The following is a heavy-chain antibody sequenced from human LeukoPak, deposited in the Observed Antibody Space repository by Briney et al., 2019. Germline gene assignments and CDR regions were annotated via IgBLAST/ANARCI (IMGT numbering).Heavy chain of an antibody. CDR3: ARPLRGYYSDDAFDI. CDR1: GFTLSNYW. D-gene: IGHD3-22*01. Sequence: HAGGSLRLSCAASGFTLSNYWMSWVRQAPGKGLEWVANIKQDGSEKYYVDSVKGRFTISRDNAYNSLHLQMSSLRADDTAVYYCARPLRGYYSDDAFDIWGQGTMVTVSS. J-gene: IGHJ3*02. CDR2: IKQDGSEK. V-gene: IGHV3-7*03.